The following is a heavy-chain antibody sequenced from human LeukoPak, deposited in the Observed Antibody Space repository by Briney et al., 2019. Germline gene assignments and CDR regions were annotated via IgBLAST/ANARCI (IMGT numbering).Heavy chain of an antibody. CDR3: ARAPLRLPLDY. D-gene: IGHD5-12*01. Sequence: GGSLRLSCAASAFTLSSFSMNWVRQAPGKGLEWVSSIDGRSRSIYYAASVKGRFTISRDNAKNSLYLQMNSLRAEDTAVYYCARAPLRLPLDYWGQGTLVTVSS. V-gene: IGHV3-21*01. J-gene: IGHJ4*02. CDR2: IDGRSRSI. CDR1: AFTLSSFS.